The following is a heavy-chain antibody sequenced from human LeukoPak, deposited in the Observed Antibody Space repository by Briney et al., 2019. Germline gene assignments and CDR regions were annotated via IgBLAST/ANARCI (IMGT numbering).Heavy chain of an antibody. CDR2: INAGNGNT. CDR3: ARKGVVATLAFDY. CDR1: GYTFTSYA. Sequence: GASVKVSCKASGYTFTSYAMHWVRQAPGKRLEWMGWINAGNGNTKYSQKFQGRVTITRDTSASTAYMELSSLRSEDTAVYYCARKGVVATLAFDYWGQGTLVTVSS. V-gene: IGHV1-3*01. J-gene: IGHJ4*02. D-gene: IGHD5-12*01.